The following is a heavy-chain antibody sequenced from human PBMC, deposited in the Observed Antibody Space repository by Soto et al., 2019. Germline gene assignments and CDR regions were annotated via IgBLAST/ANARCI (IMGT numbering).Heavy chain of an antibody. CDR3: AKVEAVRYFDWLPWVGSYFDY. V-gene: IGHV3-23*01. J-gene: IGHJ4*02. CDR2: ISGSGGST. Sequence: EVQLLESGGGLVQPGGSLRLSCAASGFTFSSYAMSWVRQAPGKGLEWVSAISGSGGSTYYADSVKGRFTISRDNSKNTLYLQMNSLRAEDTAVYYCAKVEAVRYFDWLPWVGSYFDYWGQGTLVTVSS. D-gene: IGHD3-9*01. CDR1: GFTFSSYA.